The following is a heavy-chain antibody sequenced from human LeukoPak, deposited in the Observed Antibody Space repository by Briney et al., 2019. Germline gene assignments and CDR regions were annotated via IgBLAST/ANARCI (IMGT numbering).Heavy chain of an antibody. J-gene: IGHJ4*02. CDR2: ISSSSSYI. D-gene: IGHD3-22*01. Sequence: GGSLRLSCAASGFTFSSYSMNWVRQAPGKGLEWVSSISSSSSYIYYADSVKGRFTISRDNARNSLYLQMNSLRAEDTAVYYCASNPQTMIVVVDDYWGQGTLVTVSS. CDR3: ASNPQTMIVVVDDY. CDR1: GFTFSSYS. V-gene: IGHV3-21*01.